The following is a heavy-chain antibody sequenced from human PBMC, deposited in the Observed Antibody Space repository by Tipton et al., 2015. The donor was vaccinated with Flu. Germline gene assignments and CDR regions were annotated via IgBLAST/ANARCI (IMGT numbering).Heavy chain of an antibody. CDR2: IYPGDSDT. Sequence: QLVQSGAEVKKPGESLKISCKGSGYSFTSYWIGWVRQMPGKGLEWMGIIYPGDSDTRYSPSFQGQVTISADKSISTAYLQWSSLEASDTAMYYCARTHYYYDSSGLPFDYWGQGTLVTVSS. CDR1: GYSFTSYW. D-gene: IGHD3-22*01. CDR3: ARTHYYYDSSGLPFDY. V-gene: IGHV5-51*03. J-gene: IGHJ4*02.